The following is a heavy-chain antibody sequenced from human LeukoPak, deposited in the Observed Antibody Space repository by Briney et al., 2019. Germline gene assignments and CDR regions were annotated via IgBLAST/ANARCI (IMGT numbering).Heavy chain of an antibody. J-gene: IGHJ4*02. D-gene: IGHD6-13*01. CDR1: GFTFSSYE. CDR3: ARDGGSSWYFDY. Sequence: GGSLRLSCAASGFTFSSYEMSWIRQAPGKGLEWVSYISSSGNSTYYSDSVRGRFTISRDNAKNSLHLQMNSLRAEDTAVYYCARDGGSSWYFDYWGQGTLATVSS. CDR2: ISSSGNST. V-gene: IGHV3-48*03.